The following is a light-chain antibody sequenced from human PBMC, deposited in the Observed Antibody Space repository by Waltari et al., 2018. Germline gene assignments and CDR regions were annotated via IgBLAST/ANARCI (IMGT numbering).Light chain of an antibody. CDR3: QQYHVSVT. CDR2: QVS. J-gene: IGKJ4*01. CDR1: QTVLNW. Sequence: DIQMTQSPSTLSASVGDRVTITCRASQTVLNWLAWYQQKPGKAPKLLISQVSSLHSGVPSRFSGSGSGTEFTLTITSLQPDDCATYYCQQYHVSVTFGGGTKV. V-gene: IGKV1-5*03.